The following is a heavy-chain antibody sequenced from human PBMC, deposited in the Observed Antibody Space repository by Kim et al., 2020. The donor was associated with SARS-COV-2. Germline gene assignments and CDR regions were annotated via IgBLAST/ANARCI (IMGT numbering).Heavy chain of an antibody. CDR2: IYYSGST. J-gene: IGHJ6*02. Sequence: SETLSLTCTVSGGSVSSGSYYWSWIRQPPGKGLEWIGYIYYSGSTNYNPSLKSRVTISVDTSKNQFSLKLSSVTAAATAVYYCASLRGTVVVPADYYYYGMDVWGHGTTVTVSS. CDR3: ASLRGTVVVPADYYYYGMDV. V-gene: IGHV4-61*01. CDR1: GGSVSSGSYY. D-gene: IGHD2-2*01.